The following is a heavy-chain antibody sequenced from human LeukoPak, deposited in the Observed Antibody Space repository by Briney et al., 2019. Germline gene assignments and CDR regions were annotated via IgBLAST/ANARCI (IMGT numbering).Heavy chain of an antibody. Sequence: SETLSLTCAVYGGSFSGYYWSWIRQPPGKGLEWIGEINHSGSTNYNPSLKSRVTISVDTSKNQFSLKLSSVTTADTAVYYCASGSEAFDIWGQGTMVTVSS. CDR1: GGSFSGYY. CDR2: INHSGST. CDR3: ASGSEAFDI. J-gene: IGHJ3*02. V-gene: IGHV4-34*01.